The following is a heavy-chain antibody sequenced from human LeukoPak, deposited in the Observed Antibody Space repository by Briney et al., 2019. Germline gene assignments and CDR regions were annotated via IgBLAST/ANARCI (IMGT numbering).Heavy chain of an antibody. CDR3: ARADSSSWYHSPYYYYGMDV. V-gene: IGHV4-34*01. CDR2: INHSGST. J-gene: IGHJ6*02. Sequence: PSETLSHTCAVYGGSFSGYYWSWLRQPPGKGLEWIGEINHSGSTNYNPSLKSRVTISVDTSKNQFSLKLSSVTAADTAVYYCARADSSSWYHSPYYYYGMDVWGQGTTVIVSS. CDR1: GGSFSGYY. D-gene: IGHD6-13*01.